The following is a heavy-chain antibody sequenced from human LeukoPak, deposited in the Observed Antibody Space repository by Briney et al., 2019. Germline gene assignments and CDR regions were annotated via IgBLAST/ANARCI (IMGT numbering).Heavy chain of an antibody. J-gene: IGHJ6*02. CDR1: GGSISSYY. D-gene: IGHD5-12*01. Sequence: PSETLSHTCTVSGGSISSYYWSWIRQPPGKGLEWIGYIYYSGSTNYNPSLKSRVTISVDTSKNQFSLKLSSVTAADTAVYYCARGQWLRYKYGMDVWGQGTTVTVSS. CDR2: IYYSGST. V-gene: IGHV4-59*01. CDR3: ARGQWLRYKYGMDV.